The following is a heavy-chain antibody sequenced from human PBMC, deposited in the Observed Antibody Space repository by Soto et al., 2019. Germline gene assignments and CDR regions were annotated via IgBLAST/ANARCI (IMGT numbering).Heavy chain of an antibody. D-gene: IGHD1-26*01. CDR1: GFTFSSYA. CDR3: AKELSSLRGSSPGY. CDR2: ISGSGGST. Sequence: LSLTCAASGFTFSSYAMSWVRQAPGKGLEWVSAISGSGGSTYYADSVKGRFTISRDNSKNTLYLQMNSLRAEDTAVYYCAKELSSLRGSSPGYWGQGTLVTVSS. V-gene: IGHV3-23*01. J-gene: IGHJ4*02.